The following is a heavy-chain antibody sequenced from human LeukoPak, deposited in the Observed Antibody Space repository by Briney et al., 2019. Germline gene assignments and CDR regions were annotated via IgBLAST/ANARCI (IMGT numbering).Heavy chain of an antibody. D-gene: IGHD2-21*02. J-gene: IGHJ4*02. CDR1: GFTFSSYA. V-gene: IGHV3-23*01. Sequence: GGSLRLSCAASGFTFSSYAMSWVRQAPGKGLEWVSAISGSGGSTYYADSVKGRFTISRDNSKKTVYLQMNSLTVEDTAVYYCAKDLSWWVTVDYWGQGVLVTVSS. CDR3: AKDLSWWVTVDY. CDR2: ISGSGGST.